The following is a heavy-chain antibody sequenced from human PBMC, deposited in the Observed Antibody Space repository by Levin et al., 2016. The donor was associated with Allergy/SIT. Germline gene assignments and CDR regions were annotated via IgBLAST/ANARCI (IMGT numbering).Heavy chain of an antibody. J-gene: IGHJ6*02. D-gene: IGHD2-15*01. V-gene: IGHV3-74*01. Sequence: GESLKISCAVSGFTFRTYWMHWVRQVPGKGLEWVARINSDGRRTSYADSVKGRFTISRDNARNTLYLQMSSLRAEDTAVYFCVRVDLDIGNYAYYYGMDIWGQGTTVTVSS. CDR3: VRVDLDIGNYAYYYGMDI. CDR1: GFTFRTYW. CDR2: INSDGRRT.